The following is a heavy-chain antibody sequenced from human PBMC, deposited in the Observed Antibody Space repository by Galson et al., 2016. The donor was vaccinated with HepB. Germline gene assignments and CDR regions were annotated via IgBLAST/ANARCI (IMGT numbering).Heavy chain of an antibody. J-gene: IGHJ4*01. CDR1: GFTFDSYG. CDR3: ANGGGYSYATRVGY. V-gene: IGHV3-33*03. CDR2: VSGDGGNK. D-gene: IGHD5-18*01. Sequence: SLRLSCAASGFTFDSYGMHWVRQAPGKGLEWVAVVSGDGGNKYYADSVQDRFTISRDNSKNTLDLQMNSLRAEDTAVYYCANGGGYSYATRVGYWGHGALLTVSS.